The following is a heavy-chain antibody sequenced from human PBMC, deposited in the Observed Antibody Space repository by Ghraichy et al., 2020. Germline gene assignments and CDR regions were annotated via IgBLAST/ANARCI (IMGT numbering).Heavy chain of an antibody. CDR1: GGSISSYY. CDR2: IYYSGST. D-gene: IGHD2-2*01. J-gene: IGHJ4*02. Sequence: SETLSLTCTVSGGSISSYYWSWIRQPPGKGLEWIGYIYYSGSTNYNPSLKSRVTISVDTSKNQFSLKLSSVTAADTAVYYCARSGVVPAAMMPHFDYWGQGTLVTVSS. CDR3: ARSGVVPAAMMPHFDY. V-gene: IGHV4-59*01.